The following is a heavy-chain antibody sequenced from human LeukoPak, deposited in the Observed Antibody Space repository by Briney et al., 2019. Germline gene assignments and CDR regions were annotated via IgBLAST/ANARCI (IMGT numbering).Heavy chain of an antibody. D-gene: IGHD6-6*01. CDR3: ARETHSSSRDFDY. CDR2: IIPIFGTA. Sequence: ASVKVSCKASGGTFSSYAISWVRQAPGQGLEWMGGIIPIFGTANYAQKFQGRVTITADESTSTAYMELSSLRSEDTAVYYCARETHSSSRDFDYWGQGTLVTVSS. J-gene: IGHJ4*02. CDR1: GGTFSSYA. V-gene: IGHV1-69*13.